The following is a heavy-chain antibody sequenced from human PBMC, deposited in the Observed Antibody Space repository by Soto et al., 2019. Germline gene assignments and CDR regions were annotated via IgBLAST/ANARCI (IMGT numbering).Heavy chain of an antibody. CDR1: GFSISSGFY. D-gene: IGHD6-13*01. Sequence: ASETLSLTCNVSGFSISSGFYWGWVRQPPGKGLEWIGAIYHSGTTYFNPSLKGRVTMAIDTSKNQFSLSLASVAAADTAMYYCARGMNPQDYWGQGTLVTVSS. CDR3: ARGMNPQDY. V-gene: IGHV4-38-2*02. J-gene: IGHJ4*02. CDR2: IYHSGTT.